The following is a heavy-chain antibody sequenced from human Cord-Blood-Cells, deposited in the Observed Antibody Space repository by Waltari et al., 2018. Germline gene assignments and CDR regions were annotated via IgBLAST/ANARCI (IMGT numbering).Heavy chain of an antibody. CDR3: ARGLYYYGSGSYNY. J-gene: IGHJ4*02. V-gene: IGHV4-34*01. D-gene: IGHD3-10*01. CDR1: GGSFSGYY. CDR2: INHSGSN. Sequence: QVQLQQWGAGLLKPSETLSLTCAVYGGSFSGYYWSWIRQPPGKGLEWIGEINHSGSNNYNPSLRSRVTISVDTSKNQFSLKLSSVTAADTAVYYCARGLYYYGSGSYNYWGQGTLVTVSS.